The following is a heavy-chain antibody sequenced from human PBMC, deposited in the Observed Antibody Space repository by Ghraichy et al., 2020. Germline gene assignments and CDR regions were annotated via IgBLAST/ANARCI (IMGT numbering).Heavy chain of an antibody. Sequence: GGSLRLSCTASGFTFSTYSINWVRQAPGKGLEWVSSITSSGSYIYYADSLKGRFTISRDNAKNSLYLQMNSLRAEDTAVYYCARDRYGDYVFDYWGQGTLVTVSS. V-gene: IGHV3-21*01. CDR2: ITSSGSYI. CDR3: ARDRYGDYVFDY. J-gene: IGHJ4*02. D-gene: IGHD4-17*01. CDR1: GFTFSTYS.